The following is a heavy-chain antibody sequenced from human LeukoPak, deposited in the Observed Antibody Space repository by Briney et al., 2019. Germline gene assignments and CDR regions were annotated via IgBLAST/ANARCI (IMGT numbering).Heavy chain of an antibody. J-gene: IGHJ6*02. CDR3: ASLSIGSPFNGMDV. D-gene: IGHD3-10*01. CDR2: IYSGGST. Sequence: GGSLRLSCAASGFTVSGNYMSWVRQAPGKGLEWVSVIYSGGSTYYADSVKGRFTISRDNSKNTLYLQMNSLRAEDTAVYYCASLSIGSPFNGMDVWGQGTTVTVSS. V-gene: IGHV3-53*01. CDR1: GFTVSGNY.